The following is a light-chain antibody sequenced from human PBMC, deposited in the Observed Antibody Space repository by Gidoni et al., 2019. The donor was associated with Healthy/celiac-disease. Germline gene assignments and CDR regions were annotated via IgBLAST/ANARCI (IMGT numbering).Light chain of an antibody. CDR2: WAS. Sequence: DLVMTQSPAYPPVPVGESATINCKSSQSVLYSSNNKNYLAWYQQKPGQPPKLLIYWASTRESGVPDRLGGRGSGTDFTLTISSLQDENVAVYYCQQYYSTPPITFGQGTRLEIK. CDR1: QSVLYSSNNKNY. CDR3: QQYYSTPPIT. V-gene: IGKV4-1*01. J-gene: IGKJ5*01.